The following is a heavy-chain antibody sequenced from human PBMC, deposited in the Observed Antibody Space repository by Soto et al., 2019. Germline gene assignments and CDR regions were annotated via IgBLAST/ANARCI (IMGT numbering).Heavy chain of an antibody. J-gene: IGHJ6*04. CDR3: ARDRIRSGSHYYSMYV. CDR2: IIPIFATP. Sequence: QVQLVQSGAEVKKPGSSVKVSCKASGDTFSTYAFSWVRQAPGQGLEWMGGIIPIFATPNYAPKFQGRVTITADESTTTTYMELSSLRSADTAVYYCARDRIRSGSHYYSMYVWGKGTTVTVSS. D-gene: IGHD1-26*01. V-gene: IGHV1-69*01. CDR1: GDTFSTYA.